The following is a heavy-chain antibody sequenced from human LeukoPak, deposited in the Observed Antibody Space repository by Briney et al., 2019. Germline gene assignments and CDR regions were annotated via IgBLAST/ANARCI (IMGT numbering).Heavy chain of an antibody. J-gene: IGHJ4*02. CDR1: GFTFSSYA. CDR3: AKVADSGYFESIDF. Sequence: GGSLRLSCAASGFTFSSYAMSWVHQAPGKGLEWVSVISGSGGSTFYADSVKGRFTISRDNSKNTPYLQMNSLRAEDTAVYYCAKVADSGYFESIDFWGQGTLVTVSS. CDR2: ISGSGGST. D-gene: IGHD3-22*01. V-gene: IGHV3-23*01.